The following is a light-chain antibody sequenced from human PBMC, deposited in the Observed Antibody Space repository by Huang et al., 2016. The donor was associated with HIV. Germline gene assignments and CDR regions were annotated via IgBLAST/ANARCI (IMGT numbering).Light chain of an antibody. CDR3: QQHYSSPWT. Sequence: DIVMTQSPDSLAVSLGERATINSKSSQHVGSSFAWYQQKPGQSPKLLIYWASTRAFGVPDRFSGSGSGTDFTLTISSLQAADVAVYYCQQHYSSPWTFGQGTKVEIK. J-gene: IGKJ1*01. CDR2: WAS. CDR1: QHVGSS. V-gene: IGKV4-1*01.